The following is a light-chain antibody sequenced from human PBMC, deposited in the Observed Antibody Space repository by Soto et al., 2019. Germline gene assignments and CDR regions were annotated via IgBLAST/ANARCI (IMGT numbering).Light chain of an antibody. J-gene: IGKJ4*01. Sequence: RASQGINTVLAWYQQKPGKAPKLLIYAASTLQSGVPSRFSGSGSGTDFTLTISRLQLEAFATYYCLQLDSYPSTFGRGTKVDI. CDR2: AAS. CDR3: LQLDSYPST. CDR1: QGINTV. V-gene: IGKV1-9*01.